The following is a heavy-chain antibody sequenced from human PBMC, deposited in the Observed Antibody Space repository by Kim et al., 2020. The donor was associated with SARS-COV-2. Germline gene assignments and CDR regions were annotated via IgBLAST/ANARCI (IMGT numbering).Heavy chain of an antibody. Sequence: YALSMKRRTTINPDTSKTQFSLQLNSVTPEDPAVYYCARDIGGYVFDYWGQGTLVTVSS. D-gene: IGHD5-12*01. CDR3: ARDIGGYVFDY. J-gene: IGHJ4*02. V-gene: IGHV6-1*01.